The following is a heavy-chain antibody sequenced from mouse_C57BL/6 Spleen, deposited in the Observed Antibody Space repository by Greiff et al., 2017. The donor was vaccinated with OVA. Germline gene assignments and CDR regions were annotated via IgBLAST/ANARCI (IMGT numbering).Heavy chain of an antibody. D-gene: IGHD2-1*01. J-gene: IGHJ4*01. CDR1: GFTFSDYG. V-gene: IGHV5-17*01. CDR2: ISSGSSTI. Sequence: DVHLVESGGGLVKPGGSLKLSCAASGFTFSDYGMHWVRQAPEQGLEWVAYISSGSSTIYYADTVKGRCTIPRDNAKNTLFLQMTSLRSEDTAMYYCARGNPLAMDYWGQGTSVTVSS. CDR3: ARGNPLAMDY.